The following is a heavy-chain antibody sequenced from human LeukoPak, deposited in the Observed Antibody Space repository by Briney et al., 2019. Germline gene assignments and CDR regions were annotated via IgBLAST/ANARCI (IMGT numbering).Heavy chain of an antibody. CDR1: GITLSNYG. CDR3: AKRGVVIRVILVGFHKEAYYFDS. CDR2: ISGSGGGT. Sequence: GGSLRLSCAVSGITLSNYGMSWVRQAPGKGLEWVAGISGSGGGTKYADSVKGRFTISRDNPKDTLYLQMNSLRAEDTAVYFCAKRGVVIRVILVGFHKEAYYFDSWGQGALLTVSS. D-gene: IGHD3-22*01. J-gene: IGHJ4*02. V-gene: IGHV3-23*01.